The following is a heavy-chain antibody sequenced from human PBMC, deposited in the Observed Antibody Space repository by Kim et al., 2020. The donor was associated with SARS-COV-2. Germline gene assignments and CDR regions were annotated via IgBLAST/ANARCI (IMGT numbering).Heavy chain of an antibody. J-gene: IGHJ4*02. D-gene: IGHD2-15*01. CDR3: ANGGNYCSGGSCFDY. Sequence: NPSLQSRVTISVNTAKIQFSLKLSAVTAADTAVYYCANGGNYCSGGSCFDYWGQGTLVTVSS. V-gene: IGHV4-34*01.